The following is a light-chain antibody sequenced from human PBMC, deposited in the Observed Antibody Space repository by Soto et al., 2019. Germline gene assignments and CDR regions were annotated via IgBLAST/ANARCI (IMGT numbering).Light chain of an antibody. J-gene: IGKJ1*01. CDR1: QSLLHSNGYNY. V-gene: IGKV2-28*01. CDR3: MQALQTPWT. CDR2: LGS. Sequence: DIVMTQSPLSLPVTPGEPASISCRSSQSLLHSNGYNYLDWYLQKPGQSPQLLIYLGSNRASGVPDRFSGSGSGTDFTLKLSRVEAEDVGVYYCMQALQTPWTCGQGTKVEIK.